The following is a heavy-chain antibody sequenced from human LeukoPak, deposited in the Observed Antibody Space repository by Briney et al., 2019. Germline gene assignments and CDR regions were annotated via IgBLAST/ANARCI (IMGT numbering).Heavy chain of an antibody. Sequence: ASVKVSCKASGYTFFSYNINWVRQAPGQGLEWMGWISVYNGNTDHAQKFQGRVTTTTDTSTDTAYMELRSLRSDDTAVYFCASTSMEVGATQFDYWGQGTLVTVSS. CDR1: GYTFFSYN. CDR3: ASTSMEVGATQFDY. CDR2: ISVYNGNT. J-gene: IGHJ4*02. D-gene: IGHD1-26*01. V-gene: IGHV1-18*01.